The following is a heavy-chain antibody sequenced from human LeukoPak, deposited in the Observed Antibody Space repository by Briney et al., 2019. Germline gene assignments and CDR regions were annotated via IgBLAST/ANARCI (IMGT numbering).Heavy chain of an antibody. CDR2: IYYSGST. J-gene: IGHJ1*01. CDR1: DGSITSTLYY. Sequence: SESLSLTCTVSDGSITSTLYYWGWFRQSSGKGLEWIGSIYYSGSTYYNPSIKSRVTISVDTSKNQFSLRLTSVTAADTAVYFCAGQPENTRGFYWGQGTLVTVSS. CDR3: AGQPENTRGFY. D-gene: IGHD2-2*01. V-gene: IGHV4-39*01.